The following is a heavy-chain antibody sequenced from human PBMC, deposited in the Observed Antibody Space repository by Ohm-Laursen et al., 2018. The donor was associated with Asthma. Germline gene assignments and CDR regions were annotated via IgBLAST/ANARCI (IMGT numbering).Heavy chain of an antibody. CDR1: GGSISSYY. CDR2: IYSSANT. J-gene: IGHJ4*02. Sequence: SQTLSLTCTISGGSISSYYWGWIRQPPGKGLEWVGSIYSSANTYYNPSLKSRVTISVDTSKNHFSLKLNSVTAADTAVYYCARERASGVGVIGYWGQGTLVTVSS. V-gene: IGHV4-39*02. D-gene: IGHD3-16*02. CDR3: ARERASGVGVIGY.